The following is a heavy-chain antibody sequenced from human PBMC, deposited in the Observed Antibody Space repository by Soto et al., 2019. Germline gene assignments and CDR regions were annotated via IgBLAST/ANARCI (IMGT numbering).Heavy chain of an antibody. CDR2: IHASSGNT. CDR3: TRDPTGGADWFDP. D-gene: IGHD3-16*01. CDR1: GYTFTTFG. J-gene: IGHJ5*02. Sequence: QVLLVQSGAEVQKPGASVRVSCKASGYTFTTFGISWVRQAPGQGLEWMGWIHASSGNTIYAQKFQGRVKLTTDTSPSTAYMELRSLRSDDAAVYFCTRDPTGGADWFDPWGQGTLVTVSS. V-gene: IGHV1-18*01.